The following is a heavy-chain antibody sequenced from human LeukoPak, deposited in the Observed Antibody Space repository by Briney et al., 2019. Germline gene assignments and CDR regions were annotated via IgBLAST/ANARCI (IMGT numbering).Heavy chain of an antibody. V-gene: IGHV3-20*04. CDR3: AKDIFPYYYGSGSYLGYFDY. Sequence: GGSLRLSCAASGFTFDDYGMSWVRQAPGKGLEWVSGINWNGGSTGYADSVKGRFTISRDNAKNSLCLQMNSLRAEDMALYYCAKDIFPYYYGSGSYLGYFDYWGQGTLVTVSS. CDR2: INWNGGST. D-gene: IGHD3-10*01. J-gene: IGHJ4*02. CDR1: GFTFDDYG.